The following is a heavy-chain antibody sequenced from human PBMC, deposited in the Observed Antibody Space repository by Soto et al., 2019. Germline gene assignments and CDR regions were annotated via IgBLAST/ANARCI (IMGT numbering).Heavy chain of an antibody. CDR2: IIPIFGTA. Sequence: SSVKVSCKASGGTFSSYAISWVRQAPGQGLEWMGGIIPIFGTANYAQKFQGRVTITADESTSTAYMELSSLKSEDAAVYYCARGPYQNRYGYFSPRNFDHWGQGTLVTVSA. D-gene: IGHD5-18*01. V-gene: IGHV1-69*13. CDR3: ARGPYQNRYGYFSPRNFDH. J-gene: IGHJ4*02. CDR1: GGTFSSYA.